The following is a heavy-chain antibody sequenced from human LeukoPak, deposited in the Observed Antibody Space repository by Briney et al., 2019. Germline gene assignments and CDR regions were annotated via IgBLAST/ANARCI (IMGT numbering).Heavy chain of an antibody. CDR2: ITYDGSNK. Sequence: GGSLRLSCAASGFTFSRYAMDWVRQSPGKGLEWVAIITYDGSNKYYADSVKGRFTISRDNSKNTLYLEMNGLRPEDTGVYYCARSPRFLEWLWYFDYWGQGTPVTVSS. V-gene: IGHV3-30*04. CDR3: ARSPRFLEWLWYFDY. CDR1: GFTFSRYA. J-gene: IGHJ4*02. D-gene: IGHD3-3*01.